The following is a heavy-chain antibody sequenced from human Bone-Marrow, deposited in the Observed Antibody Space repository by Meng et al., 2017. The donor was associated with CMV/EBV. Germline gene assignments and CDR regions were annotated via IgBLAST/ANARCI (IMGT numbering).Heavy chain of an antibody. D-gene: IGHD3-3*01. CDR1: GHTFTGYY. CDR2: IIPIFGTA. CDR3: GTAITIFGVVNYYYYYGMDV. Sequence: SVKVSCKASGHTFTGYYMHWVRQAPGQGLEWMGGIIPIFGTANYAQKFQGRVTITTDESTSTAYMELSSLRSEDTAVYYCGTAITIFGVVNYYYYYGMDVWGQGTTVTVSS. V-gene: IGHV1-69*05. J-gene: IGHJ6*02.